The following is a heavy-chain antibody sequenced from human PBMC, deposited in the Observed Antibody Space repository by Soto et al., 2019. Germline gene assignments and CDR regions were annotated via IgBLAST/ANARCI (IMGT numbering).Heavy chain of an antibody. D-gene: IGHD3-22*01. CDR2: IVAASGKT. J-gene: IGHJ4*02. Sequence: SVKVSCKGSGFTFSRSAVQWVRQARGQGLEWIGWIVAASGKTDYSQIFQERVTITRDMSTSTAYMELSSLSSEDTAVYYCAATLDWGSYDFGGYPSWGQGTLVTAPQ. CDR3: AATLDWGSYDFGGYPS. V-gene: IGHV1-58*01. CDR1: GFTFSRSA.